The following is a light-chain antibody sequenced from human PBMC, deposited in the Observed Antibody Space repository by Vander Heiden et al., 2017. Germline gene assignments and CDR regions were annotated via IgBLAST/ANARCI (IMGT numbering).Light chain of an antibody. J-gene: IGKJ3*01. Sequence: DSELTQSPSFLSASVGDRVTITCRASQGISSYLAWYQQKPGKAPKLLIYAASTLQSGVPSRFSGSGSGTEFTLTISSRQPEDFATYYCQQLNSYPLFTFGHGTKVDIK. V-gene: IGKV1-9*01. CDR1: QGISSY. CDR2: AAS. CDR3: QQLNSYPLFT.